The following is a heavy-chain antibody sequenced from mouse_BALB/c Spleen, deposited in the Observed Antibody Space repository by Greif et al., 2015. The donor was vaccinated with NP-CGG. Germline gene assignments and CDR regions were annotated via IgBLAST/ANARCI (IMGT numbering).Heavy chain of an antibody. J-gene: IGHJ2*01. Sequence: EVNVVESGGGLVQPGGSRKLSCAASGFTFSSFGMHWVRQAPEKGLEWVAYISSGSSTIYYADTVKGRFTISRDNPKNTLFLQMTSLRSEDTAMYYRARLFDYWGQGTTLTVSS. CDR1: GFTFSSFG. CDR3: ARLFDY. V-gene: IGHV5-17*02. CDR2: ISSGSSTI.